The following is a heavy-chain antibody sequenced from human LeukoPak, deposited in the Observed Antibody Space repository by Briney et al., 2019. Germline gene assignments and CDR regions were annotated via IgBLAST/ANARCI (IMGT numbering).Heavy chain of an antibody. CDR3: AKRGVVIRVILVGFHKEAYYFDS. CDR1: GFTFSSYE. V-gene: IGHV3-48*03. J-gene: IGHJ4*02. CDR2: LSSSGSTI. D-gene: IGHD3-22*01. Sequence: PGGSLRLSCAASGFTFSSYEMNWVRQAPGKGLEWVSYLSSSGSTIYYADSVKGRFTISRDNPKNTLYLQMNSLRAEDTAVYFCAKRGVVIRVILVGFHKEAYYFDSWDQGTLVTVSS.